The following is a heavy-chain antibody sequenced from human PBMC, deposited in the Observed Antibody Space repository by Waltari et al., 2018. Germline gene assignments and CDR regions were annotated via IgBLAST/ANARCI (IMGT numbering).Heavy chain of an antibody. Sequence: EVQLLESGGGLVQPGGSLRLSCAASGFTFSSYAMSWVRQAPGKGLEWVSAISGSGGSTYYADSVKGRLTISRDNSKNTLYLQMNSLRAEDTAVYYCAKDLGGTYYYDSSGYNDYWGQGTLVTVSS. J-gene: IGHJ4*02. V-gene: IGHV3-23*01. D-gene: IGHD3-22*01. CDR1: GFTFSSYA. CDR3: AKDLGGTYYYDSSGYNDY. CDR2: ISGSGGST.